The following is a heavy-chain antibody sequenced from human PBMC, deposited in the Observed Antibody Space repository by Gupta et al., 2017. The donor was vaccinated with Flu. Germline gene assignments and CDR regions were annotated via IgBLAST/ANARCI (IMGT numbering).Heavy chain of an antibody. J-gene: IGHJ6*02. V-gene: IGHV4-59*01. CDR3: TRDGLGPWDYYYGMDV. Sequence: LLQESGPGVLKPSETLSLTCTVSGGSISRYHWSWIRQPPGKGLEWIGNIYYSGNTNYNPSLKSRVTMSVGTSQNQFTRSLRSVTTADTAVYYCTRDGLGPWDYYYGMDVWGQGTTITVSS. D-gene: IGHD3-16*01. CDR2: IYYSGNT. CDR1: GGSISRYH.